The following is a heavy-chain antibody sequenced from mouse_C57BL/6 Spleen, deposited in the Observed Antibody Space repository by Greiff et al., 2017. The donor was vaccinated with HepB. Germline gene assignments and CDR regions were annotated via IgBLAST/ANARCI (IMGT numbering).Heavy chain of an antibody. Sequence: EVQVVESGGGLVKPGGSLKLSCAASGFTFSDYGMHWVRQAPEKGLEWVAYISSGSSTIYYADTVKGRFTISRDNAKNTLFLQMTSLRSEDTAMYYCAGGGITTVVPFDYWGQGTTLTVSS. D-gene: IGHD1-1*01. V-gene: IGHV5-17*01. CDR2: ISSGSSTI. CDR3: AGGGITTVVPFDY. J-gene: IGHJ2*01. CDR1: GFTFSDYG.